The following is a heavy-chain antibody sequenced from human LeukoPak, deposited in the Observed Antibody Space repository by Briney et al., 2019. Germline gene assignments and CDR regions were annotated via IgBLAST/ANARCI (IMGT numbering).Heavy chain of an antibody. CDR1: GYTFTGYY. CDR3: ARGDVYFDY. J-gene: IGHJ4*02. CDR2: INPNSGDT. Sequence: ASVKVSCTASGYTFTGYYMHWVRQAPGQGLECMGWINPNSGDTNYAQKFQGRVTMTRDTSIDTAYMELSGLRYDDTAVYYCARGDVYFDYWGQGTLVTVSS. V-gene: IGHV1-2*02.